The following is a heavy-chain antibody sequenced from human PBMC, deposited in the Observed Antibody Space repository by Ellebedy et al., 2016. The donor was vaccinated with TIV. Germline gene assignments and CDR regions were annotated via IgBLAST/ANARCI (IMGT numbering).Heavy chain of an antibody. J-gene: IGHJ4*02. CDR2: IWYDGSNK. CDR3: AKAGEKSSSWYVLEGRIDY. V-gene: IGHV3-33*03. CDR1: GFTFSSYG. Sequence: GESLKISXAASGFTFSSYGMHWVRQAPGKGLEWVAVIWYDGSNKYYADSVKGRFTISRDNAKNSLYLQMNSLRAEDTAVYYCAKAGEKSSSWYVLEGRIDYWGQGTLVTVSS. D-gene: IGHD6-13*01.